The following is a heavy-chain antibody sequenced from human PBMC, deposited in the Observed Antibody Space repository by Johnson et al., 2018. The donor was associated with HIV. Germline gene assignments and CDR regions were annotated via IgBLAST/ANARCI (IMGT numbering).Heavy chain of an antibody. CDR1: GFTFSSYG. CDR3: AIMSAPEDADAFDF. Sequence: QVQLVESGGGVVQPGRSLRLSCAASGFTFSSYGMHWVRQAPGKGLEWVAFISYDGSNKYYADSVKGRFTISRDNSRNTLHLQMNSLRAEDTTVYFCAIMSAPEDADAFDFWGQGTMVTVSS. J-gene: IGHJ3*01. D-gene: IGHD1-14*01. V-gene: IGHV3-30*19. CDR2: ISYDGSNK.